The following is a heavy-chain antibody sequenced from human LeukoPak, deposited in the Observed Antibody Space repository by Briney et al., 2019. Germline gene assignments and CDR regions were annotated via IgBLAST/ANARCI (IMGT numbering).Heavy chain of an antibody. CDR1: GFTFSSYS. D-gene: IGHD6-13*01. J-gene: IGHJ4*02. CDR2: ISSSSSYI. CDR3: ARISSSWSGGVY. V-gene: IGHV3-21*01. Sequence: GGSLRLSCAASGFTFSSYSMNWVRQAPGKGLEWVSSISSSSSYIYYADSVKGRFTISRDNAKNSLYLQMNSLRAEDTAVYYCARISSSWSGGVYWGQGTLVTVSS.